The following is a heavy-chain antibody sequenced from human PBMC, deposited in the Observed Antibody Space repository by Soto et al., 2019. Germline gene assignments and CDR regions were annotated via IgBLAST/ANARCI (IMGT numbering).Heavy chain of an antibody. V-gene: IGHV3-33*01. J-gene: IGHJ6*03. CDR3: ARDQRSPGGNMDV. CDR2: IWYDGSNK. D-gene: IGHD4-17*01. CDR1: GFTFSSYG. Sequence: GGSLRLSCAASGFTFSSYGMHWVRQAPGKGLEWVAVIWYDGSNKYYADSVKGRFTISRDNSKNTLYLQMNSLRAEDTAVYYCARDQRSPGGNMDVWGKGTTVTVSS.